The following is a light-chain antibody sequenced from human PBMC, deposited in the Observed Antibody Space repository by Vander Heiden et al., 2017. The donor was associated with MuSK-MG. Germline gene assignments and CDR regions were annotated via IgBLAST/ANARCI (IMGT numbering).Light chain of an antibody. CDR3: QEWDSSTVV. CDR1: KLGDKY. J-gene: IGLJ2*01. V-gene: IGLV3-1*01. CDR2: KER. Sequence: SYELPQPPSVSVPPGQPASITCSGDKLGDKYACWYKKKPGQSLVLVIYKERKRPAGIPERFSGSNAGNTATLTISGTQARDEDDYDCQEWDSSTVVFGGGTKLTVL.